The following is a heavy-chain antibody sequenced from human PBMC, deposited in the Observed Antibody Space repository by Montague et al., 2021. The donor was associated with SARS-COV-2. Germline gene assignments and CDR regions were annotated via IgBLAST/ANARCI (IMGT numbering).Heavy chain of an antibody. CDR2: IYHSGST. D-gene: IGHD6-19*01. Sequence: SETLSLTCTVSGYSISTGYYWGWIRQPPGKGLEWIGTIYHSGSTYFNPSLKSRVTISVDTSKNQFSLNLSSVTAADTAVYYWAKAAGSHDTFDIWGRGTMVTVSS. CDR3: AKAAGSHDTFDI. J-gene: IGHJ3*02. CDR1: GYSISTGYY. V-gene: IGHV4-38-2*02.